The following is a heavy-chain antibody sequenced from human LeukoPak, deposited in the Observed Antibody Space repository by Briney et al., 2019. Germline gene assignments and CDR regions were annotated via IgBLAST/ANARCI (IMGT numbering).Heavy chain of an antibody. V-gene: IGHV4-39*07. CDR2: IYYSWST. CDR3: ARERTIVGITTGDAFDI. J-gene: IGHJ3*02. D-gene: IGHD1-26*01. CDR1: GCSISSSSYY. Sequence: PSETLSLTCTVSGCSISSSSYYWGWIRQPPGKGLEWIGSIYYSWSTYYNPSLKSRVTISIDLSKNQLSLKLSSVTAADTAVYYCARERTIVGITTGDAFDIWGQGKMVTVSS.